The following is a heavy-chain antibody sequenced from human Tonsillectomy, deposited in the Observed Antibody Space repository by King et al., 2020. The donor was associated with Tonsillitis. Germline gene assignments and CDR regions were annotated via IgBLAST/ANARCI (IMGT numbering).Heavy chain of an antibody. Sequence: HVQLPQWGAGLLKPSETLSLTCAVYGGSFSGYYWSWIRQPPGKGLEWIGEINHSGSTNYNPSLKSRVTISVDTSKNQFSLKLSSVTAADTAVYYCARGSLGVNRGTLRIVGVPRPFDYWGQGTLVTVSS. CDR1: GGSFSGYY. D-gene: IGHD1-26*01. CDR2: INHSGST. J-gene: IGHJ4*02. V-gene: IGHV4-34*01. CDR3: ARGSLGVNRGTLRIVGVPRPFDY.